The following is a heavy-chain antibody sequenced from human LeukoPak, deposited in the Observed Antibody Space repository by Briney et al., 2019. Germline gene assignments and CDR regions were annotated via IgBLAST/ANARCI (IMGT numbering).Heavy chain of an antibody. CDR2: ISYDGSNK. D-gene: IGHD1-26*01. CDR1: GFTFSSYG. Sequence: GGSLRLSCAASGFTFSSYGMPWVRQAPGKGLEWVAVISYDGSNKYYADSVKGRFTISRDNSKNTLYLQMNSLRAEDTAVYYCAINSGSYSFDYWGQGTLVTVSS. CDR3: AINSGSYSFDY. J-gene: IGHJ4*02. V-gene: IGHV3-30*03.